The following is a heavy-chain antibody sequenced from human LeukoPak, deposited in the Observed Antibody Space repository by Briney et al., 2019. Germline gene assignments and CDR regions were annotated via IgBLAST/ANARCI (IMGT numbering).Heavy chain of an antibody. V-gene: IGHV4-61*01. CDR2: IYYSGST. CDR3: ARVGTAMGSSFDY. CDR1: GGSVSSGSYY. Sequence: SETLSLTCTVSGGSVSSGSYYWSWIRQPPGKGLEWIGYIYYSGSTNYNPSLKSRVTISVGTSKNQFSLKLSSVTAADTAVYYCARVGTAMGSSFDYWGQGTLVTVSS. J-gene: IGHJ4*02. D-gene: IGHD5-18*01.